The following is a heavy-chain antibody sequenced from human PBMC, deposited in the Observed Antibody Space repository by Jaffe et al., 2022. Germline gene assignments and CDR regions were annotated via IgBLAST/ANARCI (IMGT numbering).Heavy chain of an antibody. Sequence: EVQLVESGGGLVQPGRSLRLSCAASGFTFDDYAMHWVRQAPGKGLEWVSGISWNSGSIGYADSVKGRFTISRDNAKNSLYLQMNSLRAEDTALYYCAKDISYGDYVGWFDPWGQGTLVTVSS. CDR2: ISWNSGSI. CDR3: AKDISYGDYVGWFDP. D-gene: IGHD4-17*01. V-gene: IGHV3-9*01. J-gene: IGHJ5*02. CDR1: GFTFDDYA.